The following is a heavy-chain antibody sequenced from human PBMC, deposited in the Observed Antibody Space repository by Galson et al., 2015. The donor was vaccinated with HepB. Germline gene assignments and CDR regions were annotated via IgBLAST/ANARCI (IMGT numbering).Heavy chain of an antibody. Sequence: SLRLSCAASGFTFSSYAMHWVRQAPGKGLEWVAVISYDGSNKYHADSVKGRFTISRDNSKNTLYLQMNSLRAEDTAVYYCARDYASSWYFNHDYGMDVWGQGTTVTVSS. D-gene: IGHD6-13*01. CDR1: GFTFSSYA. CDR2: ISYDGSNK. V-gene: IGHV3-30*04. J-gene: IGHJ6*02. CDR3: ARDYASSWYFNHDYGMDV.